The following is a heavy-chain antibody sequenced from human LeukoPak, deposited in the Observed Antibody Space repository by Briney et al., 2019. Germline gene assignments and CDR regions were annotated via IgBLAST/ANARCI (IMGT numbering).Heavy chain of an antibody. CDR3: ARDGHYYDSSGFMGY. D-gene: IGHD3-22*01. J-gene: IGHJ4*02. Sequence: PGGSLRLSCAASGFTFSDYYMSWIRQAPGKGLEWVSYISSSGSTRYYADSVKGRFTISMDNAKNSLYLQMNSLRAEDTAVYYCARDGHYYDSSGFMGYWGQGTLVTVSS. CDR1: GFTFSDYY. V-gene: IGHV3-11*04. CDR2: ISSSGSTR.